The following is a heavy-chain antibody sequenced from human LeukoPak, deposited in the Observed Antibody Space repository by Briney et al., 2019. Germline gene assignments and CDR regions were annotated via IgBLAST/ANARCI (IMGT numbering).Heavy chain of an antibody. J-gene: IGHJ6*02. CDR1: GFPVSSNY. V-gene: IGHV3-66*01. CDR2: IYSGGNT. Sequence: GSLRLSCAASGFPVSSNYMSWVRQAPGKGLEWVSVIYSGGNTYYADSVKGRFTISRDNSKNTLYLQMNSLRAEDTAVYYCARDFSRQPGGGYYYGMDVWGQGTTVTVSS. D-gene: IGHD3-10*01. CDR3: ARDFSRQPGGGYYYGMDV.